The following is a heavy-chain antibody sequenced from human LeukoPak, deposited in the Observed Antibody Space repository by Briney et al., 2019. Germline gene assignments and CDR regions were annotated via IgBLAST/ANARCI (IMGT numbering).Heavy chain of an antibody. V-gene: IGHV1-8*03. CDR3: ARGYYYGSGSYFGLGYYYYMDV. J-gene: IGHJ6*03. CDR1: GYTFTSYD. CDR2: MNPNSGNT. D-gene: IGHD3-10*01. Sequence: GASVKVSCKASGYTFTSYDVNWVRQATGQGLEWMGWMNPNSGNTGYAQKFQGRVTITRNTSISTAYMELSSLRSEDTAVYYCARGYYYGSGSYFGLGYYYYMDVWGKGTTVTVSS.